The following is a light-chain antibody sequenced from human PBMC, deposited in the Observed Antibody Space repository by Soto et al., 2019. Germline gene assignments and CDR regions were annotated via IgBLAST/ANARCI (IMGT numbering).Light chain of an antibody. CDR2: AAS. Sequence: IVLTQSPGTLSLSPGERATLSCRAGQSVSSNYLAWYQQKPGQAPRLLIYAASSRATGIPDRFSGSGSGTDFTLTIDGLEPEDFAVYYCQQYVSSPWAFGQGTKV. CDR1: QSVSSNY. V-gene: IGKV3-20*01. CDR3: QQYVSSPWA. J-gene: IGKJ1*01.